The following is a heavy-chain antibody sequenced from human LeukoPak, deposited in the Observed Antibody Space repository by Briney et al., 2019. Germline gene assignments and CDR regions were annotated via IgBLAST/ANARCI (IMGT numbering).Heavy chain of an antibody. Sequence: PGGSLRLSCAASGFTFSSYAMHWVRQAPGKGLEWVAVISYDGSNKYYADSVKGRFTISRDNSENTLYLQMNSLRAEDTAVYYCARDSYGSGSYRFDYWGQGTLVTVSS. CDR3: ARDSYGSGSYRFDY. D-gene: IGHD3-10*01. CDR1: GFTFSSYA. CDR2: ISYDGSNK. J-gene: IGHJ4*02. V-gene: IGHV3-30*04.